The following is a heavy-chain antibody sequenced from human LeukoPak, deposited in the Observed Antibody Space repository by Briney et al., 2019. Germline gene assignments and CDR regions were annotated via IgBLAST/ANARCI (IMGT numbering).Heavy chain of an antibody. D-gene: IGHD3-22*01. J-gene: IGHJ2*01. CDR2: IYGTGNT. V-gene: IGHV4-59*01. Sequence: SETLSLTCIVSGGSITSYYWSWIRQPPGKGLEWIGYIYGTGNTNYNPSLRSRVTISVGTSKDQFSLRLSSVTAADTAVYYCARARVRSYSYDSDGSYTSDWIFDLWGRGTLVTVSS. CDR1: GGSITSYY. CDR3: ARARVRSYSYDSDGSYTSDWIFDL.